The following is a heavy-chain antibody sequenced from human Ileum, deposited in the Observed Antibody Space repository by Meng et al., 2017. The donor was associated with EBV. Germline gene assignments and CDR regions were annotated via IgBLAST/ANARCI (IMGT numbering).Heavy chain of an antibody. CDR1: GYSFTGYD. V-gene: IGHV1-2*06. Sequence: QGEPVQSWAEVETPGASVKVACKASGYSFTGYDKHWVRQAPGQGLEWLGRINPNTGGTNYAQNFQGRVTMTRDTSITTAYMELSRLRSADTAMYYCARGKSGSYSLDYWGQGTLVSVSS. CDR3: ARGKSGSYSLDY. D-gene: IGHD3-10*01. CDR2: INPNTGGT. J-gene: IGHJ4*02.